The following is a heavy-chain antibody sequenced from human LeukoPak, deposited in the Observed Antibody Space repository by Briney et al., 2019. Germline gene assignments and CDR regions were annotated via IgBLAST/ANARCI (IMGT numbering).Heavy chain of an antibody. CDR1: GYTFTSYA. CDR3: ARDGGYNWNDVAFDI. V-gene: IGHV1-3*01. Sequence: ASVKVSCKASGYTFTSYAMHWVRQAPGQRLEWMGWINAGNGNTKYSQKFQGRVTITRDTSASTAYMELSSLRSEDTAVYCCARDGGYNWNDVAFDIWGQGTMVTVSS. D-gene: IGHD1-1*01. J-gene: IGHJ3*02. CDR2: INAGNGNT.